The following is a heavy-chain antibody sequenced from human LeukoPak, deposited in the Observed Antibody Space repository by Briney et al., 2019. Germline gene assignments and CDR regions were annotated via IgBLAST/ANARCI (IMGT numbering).Heavy chain of an antibody. CDR2: ISYDGSNK. CDR1: RFTFSTYG. J-gene: IGHJ4*02. D-gene: IGHD2/OR15-2a*01. V-gene: IGHV3-30*03. CDR3: ASNRP. Sequence: GGSLRLSCAASRFTFSTYGMHWVRQAPGKGLEWVAVISYDGSNKYYADSVKGRFTISRDNAKNTLYLQMNSLRAEDTAVYYCASNRPWGQGTLVTVSS.